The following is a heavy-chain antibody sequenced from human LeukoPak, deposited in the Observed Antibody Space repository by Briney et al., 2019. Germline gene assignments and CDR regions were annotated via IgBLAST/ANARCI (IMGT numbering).Heavy chain of an antibody. D-gene: IGHD2-2*01. V-gene: IGHV3-23*01. CDR1: GFTFSSYA. J-gene: IGHJ4*02. Sequence: GGSLRLSCAASGFTFSSYAMSWVRQAPGKGLEWVSAISGSGGSTYCADSVKGRFTISRDNSKNTLYLQMNSLRAEDTAVYYCAKDYCSSTSCYPDYWGQGTLVTVSS. CDR3: AKDYCSSTSCYPDY. CDR2: ISGSGGST.